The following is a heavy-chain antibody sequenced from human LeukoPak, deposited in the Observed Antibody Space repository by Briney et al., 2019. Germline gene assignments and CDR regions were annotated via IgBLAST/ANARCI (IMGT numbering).Heavy chain of an antibody. CDR3: ARGGGAGSYYGSGSYFYYYYYMDV. Sequence: GGSLRLSCAASGFTFDDYGMSWVRQAPGKGLEWVSGINWNGGSTGYADSVKGRFTISRDNAKNSLYLQMNSLRAEDTALYYCARGGGAGSYYGSGSYFYYYYYMDVWGKGTTVTVSS. CDR2: INWNGGST. V-gene: IGHV3-20*04. J-gene: IGHJ6*03. D-gene: IGHD3-10*01. CDR1: GFTFDDYG.